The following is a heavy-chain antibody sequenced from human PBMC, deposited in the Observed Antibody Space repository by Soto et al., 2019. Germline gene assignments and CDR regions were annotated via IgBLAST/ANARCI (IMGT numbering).Heavy chain of an antibody. CDR3: AKAVGRAARSFYYYGMDV. J-gene: IGHJ6*02. CDR1: GFTFSSYA. Sequence: GGSLRLSCAASGFTFSSYAMHWVRQAPGKGLEWVAVISFGGDNKYYADSVKGRFTISRDNSKNTLYLQMNSLRAEDTAVYYCAKAVGRAARSFYYYGMDVWGQGTTVTVSS. V-gene: IGHV3-30-3*01. CDR2: ISFGGDNK. D-gene: IGHD6-6*01.